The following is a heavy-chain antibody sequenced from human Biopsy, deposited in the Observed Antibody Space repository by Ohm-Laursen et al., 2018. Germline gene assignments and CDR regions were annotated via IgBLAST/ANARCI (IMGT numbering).Heavy chain of an antibody. CDR3: VRGGSGSFPFDY. J-gene: IGHJ4*02. CDR2: LFTSGTT. D-gene: IGHD3-10*01. Sequence: SETLSLTCTVSDGSINSYYWSWMRQPAGKGLEWIGRLFTSGTTNYSPSLNNRVTMSVDTSKNQFSLRLTSVTAADTAVYYCVRGGSGSFPFDYWGPGTLVTVSS. CDR1: DGSINSYY. V-gene: IGHV4-4*07.